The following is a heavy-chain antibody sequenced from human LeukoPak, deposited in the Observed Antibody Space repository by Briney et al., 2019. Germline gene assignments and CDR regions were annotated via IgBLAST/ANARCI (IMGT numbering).Heavy chain of an antibody. D-gene: IGHD2-21*02. V-gene: IGHV3-48*01. CDR2: ISISSGII. Sequence: GGSLRLSCAASGFTFSTYSMNWVRQAPGKGLEWVSYISISSGIIYYADSVKGRFTISRDNAKNSLYLQMNSLRAEDTAVYYCAREAPNCRGDCLDYWGQGTLVTVSS. J-gene: IGHJ4*02. CDR3: AREAPNCRGDCLDY. CDR1: GFTFSTYS.